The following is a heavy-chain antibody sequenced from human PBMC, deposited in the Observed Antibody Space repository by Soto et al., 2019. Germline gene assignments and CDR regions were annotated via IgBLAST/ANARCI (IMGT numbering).Heavy chain of an antibody. CDR3: ARAKLCNTLSCPHSFDT. D-gene: IGHD2-2*01. V-gene: IGHV4-4*02. Sequence: QVQLQESGPGLVNASGTLSLTCGVSGGSISTNNWWSWVRQPPGQGLEWIAEVYHSGSTNYNPSLKSRLTISVDKSKNQFSLRLTSLTAADSAVYYCARAKLCNTLSCPHSFDTWCQGTLVTVSS. J-gene: IGHJ4*02. CDR1: GGSISTNNW. CDR2: VYHSGST.